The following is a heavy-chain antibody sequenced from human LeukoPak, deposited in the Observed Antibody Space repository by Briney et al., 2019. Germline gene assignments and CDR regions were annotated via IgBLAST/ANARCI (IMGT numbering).Heavy chain of an antibody. D-gene: IGHD4-17*01. CDR1: GYTFTRYG. CDR2: INPSGGST. V-gene: IGHV1-46*01. Sequence: GASVKVSCKASGYTFTRYGISWVRQAPGRGLEWMGIINPSGGSTRYAQKFQGRVTMTRDTSTSTVYMELSSLRSEDTAVYYCARNPVTTKYFDYWGQGTLVTVSS. CDR3: ARNPVTTKYFDY. J-gene: IGHJ4*02.